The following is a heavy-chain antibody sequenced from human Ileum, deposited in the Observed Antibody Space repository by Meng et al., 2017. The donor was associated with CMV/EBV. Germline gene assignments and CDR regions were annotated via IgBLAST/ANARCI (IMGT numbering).Heavy chain of an antibody. CDR2: INQDGSER. Sequence: GESLKISCAASGFTFSSYWMTWVRQAPGKGLEWVANINQDGSERYYVDSVKGRFTISRDNAKNSLYLQINSLRAEDTAVYYCVVRDYHSDYWGQGRLVTVSS. D-gene: IGHD3-10*01. J-gene: IGHJ4*02. CDR1: GFTFSSYW. CDR3: VVRDYHSDY. V-gene: IGHV3-7*01.